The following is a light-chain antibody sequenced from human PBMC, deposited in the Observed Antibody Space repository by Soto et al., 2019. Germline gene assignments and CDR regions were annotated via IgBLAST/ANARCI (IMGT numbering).Light chain of an antibody. CDR3: CSYAGSDYV. V-gene: IGLV2-11*01. Sequence: QSALTQPRSVSGSPGQSVTISCTGTSSDVGGYNYVSWYQQHPGKAPKLMVYDVSKRPSGVPDRFSGSKSGNTASLTISGLQAEDEADYYCCSYAGSDYVFGTGTKLIVL. J-gene: IGLJ1*01. CDR2: DVS. CDR1: SSDVGGYNY.